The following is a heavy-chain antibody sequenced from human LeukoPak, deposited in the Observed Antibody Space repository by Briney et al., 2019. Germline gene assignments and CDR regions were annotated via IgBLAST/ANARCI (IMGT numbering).Heavy chain of an antibody. CDR1: GYTFTSYG. Sequence: ASVKVSCKASGYTFTSYGVSWVRQASGQGLEWMGWISTYNGNTYYAQRLQGRVTMTTDTSTSTVYMELRSLRSDDTAVYYCARPHSYGSTYFDCWGQGTLVTVSS. CDR3: ARPHSYGSTYFDC. D-gene: IGHD4-17*01. CDR2: ISTYNGNT. J-gene: IGHJ4*02. V-gene: IGHV1-18*01.